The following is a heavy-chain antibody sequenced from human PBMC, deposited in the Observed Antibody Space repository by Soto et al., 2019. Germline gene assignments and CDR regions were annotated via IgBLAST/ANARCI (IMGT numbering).Heavy chain of an antibody. D-gene: IGHD3-9*01. Sequence: QVQLQESGPGLVKPSGTLSRTCAVSGGSISTSNWWAWVRQSPGKGLEWLGEVYHSGDTNDNPSLNSRVNVSVDYPKNQFSLKLTSVTAAGTAVDFCARSRYFDWLTLDSWGQGTRVAVS. CDR2: VYHSGDT. CDR3: ARSRYFDWLTLDS. V-gene: IGHV4-4*02. CDR1: GGSISTSNW. J-gene: IGHJ4*02.